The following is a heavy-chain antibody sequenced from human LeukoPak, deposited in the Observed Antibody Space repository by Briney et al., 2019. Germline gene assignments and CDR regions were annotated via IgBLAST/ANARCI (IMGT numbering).Heavy chain of an antibody. D-gene: IGHD4-11*01. CDR3: ARLEMGYSNYNFDY. CDR1: GGSISSSSYY. J-gene: IGHJ4*02. V-gene: IGHV4-39*01. Sequence: SETLSLTCTVSGGSISSSSYYRGWIRQPPGKGLEWIGSIYYSGSTYYNPSLKSRVTISVDTSKNQFSLKLSSVTAADTAVYYCARLEMGYSNYNFDYWGQGTLVTVSS. CDR2: IYYSGST.